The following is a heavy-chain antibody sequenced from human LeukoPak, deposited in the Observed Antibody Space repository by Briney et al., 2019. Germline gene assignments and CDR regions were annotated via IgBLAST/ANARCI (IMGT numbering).Heavy chain of an antibody. D-gene: IGHD5-12*01. Sequence: SVKVSCKASGGAFSSYAISWVRQAPGQGLEWMGGIIPIFGTANYAQKFQGRVTITTDESTSTAYMELSSLRSEDTAVYYCARTRWGVGVATIFDYWGQGTLVTVSS. CDR2: IIPIFGTA. CDR1: GGAFSSYA. CDR3: ARTRWGVGVATIFDY. V-gene: IGHV1-69*05. J-gene: IGHJ4*02.